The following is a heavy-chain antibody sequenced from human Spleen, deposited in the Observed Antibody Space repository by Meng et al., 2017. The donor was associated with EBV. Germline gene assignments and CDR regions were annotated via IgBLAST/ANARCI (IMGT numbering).Heavy chain of an antibody. CDR3: ASAPPGLPHDS. CDR2: INHSGST. V-gene: IGHV4-34*01. D-gene: IGHD5-12*01. J-gene: IGHJ4*02. CDR1: GGSFSCYY. Sequence: QVQLQSGGAGLLTPSEPLSLTCAGYGGSFSCYYCTWIRQPPGKGLEWIGEINHSGSTNYNPSLKSRVTISVDTSKNQFSLNLLSVTAADTAVYYCASAPPGLPHDSWGQGTLVTVSS.